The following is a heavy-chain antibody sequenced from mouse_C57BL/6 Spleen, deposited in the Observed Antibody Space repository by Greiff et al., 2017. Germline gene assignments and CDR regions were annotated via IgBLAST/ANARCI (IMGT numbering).Heavy chain of an antibody. Sequence: QVQLQQSGAELARPGASVKLSCKASGYTFTSYGISWVKQRTGQGLEWIGEIYPRSGNTYYNEKFKGKATLTADKSSSTAYMELRSLTSEDSAVYFCARYAFITTVVENYFDYWGQGTTLTVSS. D-gene: IGHD1-1*01. J-gene: IGHJ2*01. CDR3: ARYAFITTVVENYFDY. CDR2: IYPRSGNT. CDR1: GYTFTSYG. V-gene: IGHV1-81*01.